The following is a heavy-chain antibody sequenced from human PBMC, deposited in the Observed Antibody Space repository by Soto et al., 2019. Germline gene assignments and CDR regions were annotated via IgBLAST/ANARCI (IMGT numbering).Heavy chain of an antibody. Sequence: EVQLVESGGGLVQPGGSLRLSCAASGFTFSSYWMSWVRQAPGKGLEWVANIKQDGSEKYYVDSVKGRFTISRDNAKNSLYLQMNSLRAEDTAVYSCARESSGYSPIYGMDVWGQGSTVTVSS. CDR1: GFTFSSYW. CDR2: IKQDGSEK. J-gene: IGHJ6*02. V-gene: IGHV3-7*01. CDR3: ARESSGYSPIYGMDV. D-gene: IGHD5-18*01.